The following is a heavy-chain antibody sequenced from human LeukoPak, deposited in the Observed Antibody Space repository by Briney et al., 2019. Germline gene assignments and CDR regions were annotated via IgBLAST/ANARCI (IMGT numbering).Heavy chain of an antibody. CDR2: INRDGRST. J-gene: IGHJ4*02. CDR1: GFTFSSDW. V-gene: IGHV3-74*01. Sequence: GGSLRLSCAASGFTFSSDWMHSVRQAPGRGRVWVSRINRDGRSTSYADSGKGRFTISKDNAKNTLYLQMNSLRAEDTAEYYSARVGSSWHYFDYWGQGTPVTVSS. D-gene: IGHD6-13*01. CDR3: ARVGSSWHYFDY.